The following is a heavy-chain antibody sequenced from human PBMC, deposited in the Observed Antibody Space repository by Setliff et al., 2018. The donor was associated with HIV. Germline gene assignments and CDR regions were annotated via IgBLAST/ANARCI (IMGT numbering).Heavy chain of an antibody. CDR1: GFSLASIGVG. D-gene: IGHD3-10*01. J-gene: IGHJ4*01. Sequence: SGPTCEPPQTLTLTCTVSGFSLASIGVGVGWVRQPPGEGLEWLALIYWDDDTRYNPSLKNRLTITKDTSRNQVDLTVSNMDPVDTATYFCVHVSYYREVYFDAWGQGILVTVSS. CDR2: IYWDDDT. CDR3: VHVSYYREVYFDA. V-gene: IGHV2-5*02.